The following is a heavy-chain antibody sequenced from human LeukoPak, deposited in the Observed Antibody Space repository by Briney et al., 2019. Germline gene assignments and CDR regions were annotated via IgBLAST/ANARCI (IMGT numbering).Heavy chain of an antibody. CDR3: ARRYCSGGSCYWLGY. D-gene: IGHD2-15*01. Sequence: GGSLRLSCAASGFTFSSYSVNWVRQAPGKGLEWVSSISSSSSYIYYADSVKGRFTISRDNAKNSLYLQMNSLRAEDTAVYYCARRYCSGGSCYWLGYWGQGTLVTVSS. CDR2: ISSSSSYI. CDR1: GFTFSSYS. J-gene: IGHJ4*02. V-gene: IGHV3-21*01.